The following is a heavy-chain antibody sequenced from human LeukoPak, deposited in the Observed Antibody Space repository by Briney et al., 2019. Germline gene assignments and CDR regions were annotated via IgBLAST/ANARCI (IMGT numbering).Heavy chain of an antibody. J-gene: IGHJ4*02. Sequence: GGSLRLSCAASGFTCCSYGMHCLPQAPGKGLVGVAVISYDGSNKYNADAVKGRFTISRDNSKNTLYLQMNSLRAEDTAEYYGAKGWVTRSYDFDYWGQGTLVTVSS. CDR3: AKGWVTRSYDFDY. CDR1: GFTCCSYG. CDR2: ISYDGSNK. D-gene: IGHD3-10*01. V-gene: IGHV3-30*18.